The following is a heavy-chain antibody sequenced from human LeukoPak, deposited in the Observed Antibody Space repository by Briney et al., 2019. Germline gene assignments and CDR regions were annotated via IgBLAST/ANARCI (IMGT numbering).Heavy chain of an antibody. V-gene: IGHV3-21*01. CDR1: RFTFSTYS. CDR3: ARAFDTSWDYYYMDV. D-gene: IGHD2-2*01. J-gene: IGHJ6*03. CDR2: ISSSSRYI. Sequence: PGGSLRLSCAASRFTFSTYSMNWVRQAPGKGLEWVSSISSSSRYIYYADSVKGRFTISRDDGKNSLYLLMNSLRVEDTAVYYCARAFDTSWDYYYMDVWGKGATVTVSS.